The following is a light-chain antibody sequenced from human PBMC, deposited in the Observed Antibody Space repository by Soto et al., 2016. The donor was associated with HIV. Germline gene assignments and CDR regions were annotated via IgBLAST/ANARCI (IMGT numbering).Light chain of an antibody. J-gene: IGLJ2*01. Sequence: SYDLTQPPSVSVSPGQTASITCSGDKLGDKYTCWYQQKAGQSPILVVYQDNKRPSGIPERFSGSNSGNTATLTISGTQAMDEADYYCQAWDSSIAIFGGGTRLTVL. CDR3: QAWDSSIAI. V-gene: IGLV3-1*01. CDR2: QDN. CDR1: KLGDKY.